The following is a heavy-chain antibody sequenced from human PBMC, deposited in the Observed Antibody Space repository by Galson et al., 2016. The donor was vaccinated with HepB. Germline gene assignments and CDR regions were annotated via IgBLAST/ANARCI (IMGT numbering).Heavy chain of an antibody. J-gene: IGHJ4*02. V-gene: IGHV1-18*04. CDR2: ISAYNGHT. CDR1: GYTFTSYG. Sequence: SVKVSCKASGYTFTSYGLSWVRQAPEQGLEWMGWISAYNGHTNYAQKFRGRVTMTTDTSTTTAHMELRSLRSDDTAVYFCARDWDGYNWPMVHWGQGTLVTVSS. CDR3: ARDWDGYNWPMVH. D-gene: IGHD5-24*01.